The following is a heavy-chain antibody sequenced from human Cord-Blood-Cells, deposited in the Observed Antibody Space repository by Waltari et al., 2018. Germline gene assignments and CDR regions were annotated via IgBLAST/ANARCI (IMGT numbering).Heavy chain of an antibody. CDR1: GYTLTELS. J-gene: IGHJ4*02. CDR3: ATGHLYNWNLFDY. D-gene: IGHD1-1*01. Sequence: QVQLVQSGAEVKKPGASVKVSYKVSGYTLTELSMHWVRQAPGKGLEWMGGFDAEDGETIYAQKFQGRVTRTEDTSTDTAYMERSSLRSEDTAVYYCATGHLYNWNLFDYWGQGTLVTVSS. CDR2: FDAEDGET. V-gene: IGHV1-24*01.